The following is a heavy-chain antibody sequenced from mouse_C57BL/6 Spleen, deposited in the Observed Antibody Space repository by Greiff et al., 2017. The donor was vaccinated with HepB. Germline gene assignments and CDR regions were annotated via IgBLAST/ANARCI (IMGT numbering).Heavy chain of an antibody. Sequence: QVQLQQPGAELVKPGASVKLSCKASGYTFTSYWMHWVKQRHGQGLEWIGKINPNNGSTNYNEKFKSKATLTVDKSSSTAYMQLSSLTSEDSAVYYCARYDYDSTWFAYWGQGTLLTVSS. J-gene: IGHJ3*01. CDR3: ARYDYDSTWFAY. CDR1: GYTFTSYW. D-gene: IGHD1-1*01. CDR2: INPNNGST. V-gene: IGHV1-64*01.